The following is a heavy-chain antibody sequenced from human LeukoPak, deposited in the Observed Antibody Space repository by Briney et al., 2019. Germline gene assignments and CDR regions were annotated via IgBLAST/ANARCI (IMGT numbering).Heavy chain of an antibody. CDR3: ARGLKQQLAPKRQYYDYYYYMDV. CDR1: GFTFSNYA. CDR2: ISGSGGST. D-gene: IGHD6-13*01. V-gene: IGHV3-23*01. Sequence: PGGSLRLSCAASGFTFSNYAMNWVRQAPGKGLEWVSAISGSGGSTYYADSVKGRFTISRDNSKNTLYLQMNSLRVEDTAVYYCARGLKQQLAPKRQYYDYYYYMDVWGKGTTVTVSS. J-gene: IGHJ6*03.